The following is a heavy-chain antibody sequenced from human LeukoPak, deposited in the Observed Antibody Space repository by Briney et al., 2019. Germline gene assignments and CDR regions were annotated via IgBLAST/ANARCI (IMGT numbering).Heavy chain of an antibody. J-gene: IGHJ3*02. Sequence: SETLSLTCTVSGGSISSYYWSWIRQPAGKGLEWIGRIYTSGSTNYNPSLKSRVTMSVDTSKNQFSLKLSSVTAADTAVYYCARDGITIFGVVTRGAFDIWGQGTMVTVSS. D-gene: IGHD3-3*01. CDR1: GGSISSYY. CDR3: ARDGITIFGVVTRGAFDI. V-gene: IGHV4-4*07. CDR2: IYTSGST.